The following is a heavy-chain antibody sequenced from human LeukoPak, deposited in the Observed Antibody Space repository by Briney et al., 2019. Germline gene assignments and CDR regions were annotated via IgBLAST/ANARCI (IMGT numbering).Heavy chain of an antibody. Sequence: GGSLRLSCVVSGFTFSSYPMHWVRQAPGKGLEWVSFISGTGSSIYYYADSVKGRFTISRDNAQNSLYLYMSSLRDEDTAVYYCTRETRGAVGSYWGQGTLVTVSS. CDR3: TRETRGAVGSY. J-gene: IGHJ4*02. V-gene: IGHV3-48*02. CDR2: ISGTGSSIY. D-gene: IGHD6-19*01. CDR1: GFTFSSYP.